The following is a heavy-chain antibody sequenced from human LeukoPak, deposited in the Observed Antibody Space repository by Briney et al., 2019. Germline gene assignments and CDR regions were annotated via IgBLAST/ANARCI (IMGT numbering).Heavy chain of an antibody. Sequence: KPSETLSLTCTVCGGSISIYYWSWIRQPPGKGLEWIGYIYYSGSTNYNPSLKSRVTISVDTSKNQFSLKLSSVTAADTAVYYCARIYCSGGSCYPFDYWGQGTLVTVSS. CDR2: IYYSGST. V-gene: IGHV4-59*01. CDR1: GGSISIYY. D-gene: IGHD2-15*01. J-gene: IGHJ4*02. CDR3: ARIYCSGGSCYPFDY.